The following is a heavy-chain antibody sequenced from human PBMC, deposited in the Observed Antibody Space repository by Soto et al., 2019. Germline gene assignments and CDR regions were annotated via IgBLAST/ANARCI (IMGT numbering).Heavy chain of an antibody. V-gene: IGHV2-5*02. CDR1: GFSLSATGAG. J-gene: IGHJ4*02. Sequence: QITLKESGPTLVRPIQTLTLTCTFSGFSLSATGAGVAWIRQPPGKALAWLALIYWDDDTFYSQSLKTRLTITKDTSKNQVVLTMTNLDPVDTATYYCAHCGPEGSFDSWGQGTLVTVSS. CDR2: IYWDDDT. CDR3: AHCGPEGSFDS.